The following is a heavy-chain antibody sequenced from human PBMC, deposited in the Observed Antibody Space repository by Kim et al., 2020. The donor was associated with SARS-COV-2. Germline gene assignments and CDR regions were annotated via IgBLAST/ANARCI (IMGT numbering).Heavy chain of an antibody. CDR1: GGSVSSGSYY. CDR3: ARGRGDIVVVVAATPPSFDY. CDR2: IYYSGST. Sequence: SETLSLTCTVSGGSVSSGSYYWSWIRQPPRKGLEWIGYIYYSGSTNYNPSLKSRVTISVDTSKNQFSLKLSSVTAADTAVYYCARGRGDIVVVVAATPPSFDYWGQGTLVTVSS. V-gene: IGHV4-61*01. D-gene: IGHD2-15*01. J-gene: IGHJ4*02.